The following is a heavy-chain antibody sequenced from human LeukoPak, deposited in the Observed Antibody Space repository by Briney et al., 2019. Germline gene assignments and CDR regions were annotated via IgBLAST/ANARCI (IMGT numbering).Heavy chain of an antibody. Sequence: PGGALRLSCAASGFTFSSYAMSWVRQAPGKGLEGVAGISASGGTTYYADSVEGRFTISRDNSKNTLYVQMNSLRAEDTAVYYCARARIAAAGAHYFDYWGQGTLVTVSS. CDR3: ARARIAAAGAHYFDY. V-gene: IGHV3-23*01. D-gene: IGHD6-13*01. CDR1: GFTFSSYA. J-gene: IGHJ4*02. CDR2: ISASGGTT.